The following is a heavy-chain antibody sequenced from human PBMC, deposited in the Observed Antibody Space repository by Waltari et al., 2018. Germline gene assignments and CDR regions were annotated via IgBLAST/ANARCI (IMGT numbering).Heavy chain of an antibody. Sequence: EVQLVESGGGLVQPGGSLSLSGAALGFAFSNYWMHWVRQAPGQGLVWVSRIINDETTTIYADSVKGRFTISRDNAKNTWYLQMNSLRDDDTAVYYCATGAMSAYEIWGQGTMVTVSS. CDR1: GFAFSNYW. J-gene: IGHJ3*02. CDR3: ATGAMSAYEI. D-gene: IGHD1-26*01. CDR2: IINDETTT. V-gene: IGHV3-74*01.